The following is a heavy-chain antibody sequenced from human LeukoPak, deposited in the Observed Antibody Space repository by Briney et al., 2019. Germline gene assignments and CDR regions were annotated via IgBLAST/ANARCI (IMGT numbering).Heavy chain of an antibody. J-gene: IGHJ3*02. Sequence: GGSLRLSCAASGFTFSSYGMHWVRQAPGKGLEWVAVISYDGSNKYYADSVKGRFTISRDNSKNTLYLQMNSLRAEDTAVYYCAKDGNFRMVRGADAFDIWGQGTMVTVSS. V-gene: IGHV3-30*18. CDR2: ISYDGSNK. D-gene: IGHD3-10*01. CDR3: AKDGNFRMVRGADAFDI. CDR1: GFTFSSYG.